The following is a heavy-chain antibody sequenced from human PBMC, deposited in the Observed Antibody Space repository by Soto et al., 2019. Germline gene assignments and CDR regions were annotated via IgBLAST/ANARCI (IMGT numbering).Heavy chain of an antibody. D-gene: IGHD3-22*01. CDR1: GYTFTSYS. CDR3: ARGFYYDSSGYYDGPFDY. Sequence: ASVKVSCKASGYTFTSYSLSWVRQAPGQGLEWMGWISAYNTNTNYAQRLQGRVTMTTDTSTSTAYMELRSLRSDDTAVYYCARGFYYDSSGYYDGPFDYWGQGTLVTVS. CDR2: ISAYNTNT. V-gene: IGHV1-18*01. J-gene: IGHJ4*02.